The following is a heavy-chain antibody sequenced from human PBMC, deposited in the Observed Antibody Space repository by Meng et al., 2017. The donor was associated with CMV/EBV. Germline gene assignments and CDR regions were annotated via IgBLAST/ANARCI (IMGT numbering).Heavy chain of an antibody. J-gene: IGHJ4*02. CDR1: GGSIRSGDYY. Sequence: GPGLGKPYQTLSPTWTCPGGSIRSGDYYWSWIRQPPGKGLEWIGYIYYSGSTYYNPSLKSRVTISVDTSKNQFSLKLSSVTAADTAVYYCARVTSRVAGAFDYWGQGTLVTVSS. CDR3: ARVTSRVAGAFDY. V-gene: IGHV4-30-4*08. D-gene: IGHD1-14*01. CDR2: IYYSGST.